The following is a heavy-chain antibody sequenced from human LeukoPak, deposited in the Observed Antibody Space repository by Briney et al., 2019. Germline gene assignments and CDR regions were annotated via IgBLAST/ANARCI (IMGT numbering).Heavy chain of an antibody. V-gene: IGHV1-8*01. Sequence: ASVKVSCKASGYTFTSYDMNWVRQATGQGLEWMGWMNPNSGNTGYAQKFQGRVTMTRNTSISTAYMELSSLRSEDTAEYYCARVRHGSGSYYFDYWGQGTLVTVSS. CDR3: ARVRHGSGSYYFDY. D-gene: IGHD3-10*01. J-gene: IGHJ4*02. CDR2: MNPNSGNT. CDR1: GYTFTSYD.